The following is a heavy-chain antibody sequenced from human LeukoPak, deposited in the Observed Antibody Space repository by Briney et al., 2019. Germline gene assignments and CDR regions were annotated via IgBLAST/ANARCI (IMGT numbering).Heavy chain of an antibody. CDR1: GFTFSSYA. CDR3: ARGADGVSSNSRGWFDP. CDR2: ISTSSSYI. Sequence: GGSLRLSCAASGFTFSSYAMNWVRQAPGKGLEWVSSISTSSSYIYYADSVKGRFTISRDNARNSLYLQMNTLRAEDTAVYSCARGADGVSSNSRGWFDPWGQGTLVTVSS. D-gene: IGHD2-15*01. J-gene: IGHJ5*02. V-gene: IGHV3-21*01.